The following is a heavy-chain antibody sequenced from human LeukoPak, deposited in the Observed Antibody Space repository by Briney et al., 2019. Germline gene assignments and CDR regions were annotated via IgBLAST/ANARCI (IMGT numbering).Heavy chain of an antibody. V-gene: IGHV1-2*06. CDR1: GYTFTGYY. Sequence: GASVKVSCKASGYTFTGYYMHWVRQAPGQGLEWTGRINPNSGGTNYAQKFQGRVTMTRDTSISTAYMELSRLRSDDTAVYYCAREEEYYDYVWGSYRSGFDYWGQGTLVTVSS. CDR2: INPNSGGT. CDR3: AREEEYYDYVWGSYRSGFDY. D-gene: IGHD3-16*02. J-gene: IGHJ4*02.